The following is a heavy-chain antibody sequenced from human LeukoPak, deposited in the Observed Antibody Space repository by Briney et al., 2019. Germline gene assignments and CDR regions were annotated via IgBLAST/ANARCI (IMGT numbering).Heavy chain of an antibody. J-gene: IGHJ6*02. CDR3: ARGAEVVITTGDGMDV. V-gene: IGHV3-33*01. D-gene: IGHD3-22*01. Sequence: PGGSLRLSCAASGFTFSSYGMHWVRQAPGKGLEWVAVIWYDGSNKYYADSVKGRFTISRDNSKNTLYLQMNSLRAEDTAMYYCARGAEVVITTGDGMDVWGQGTTVTVSS. CDR1: GFTFSSYG. CDR2: IWYDGSNK.